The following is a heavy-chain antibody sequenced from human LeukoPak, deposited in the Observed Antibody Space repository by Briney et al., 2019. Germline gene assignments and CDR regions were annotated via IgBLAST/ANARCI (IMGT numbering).Heavy chain of an antibody. CDR2: IYHSGST. Sequence: SETLSLTCTVSGYSISSGYYWGWIRQPPGKGLEWIGSIYHSGSTFYNPSLKSRVTMSVDTSKNQFSLKLSSVTAADTAVYYCARGGGSYGYYYYYYYMDVWGKGTTVTVSS. V-gene: IGHV4-38-2*02. CDR1: GYSISSGYY. CDR3: ARGGGSYGYYYYYYYMDV. J-gene: IGHJ6*03. D-gene: IGHD1-26*01.